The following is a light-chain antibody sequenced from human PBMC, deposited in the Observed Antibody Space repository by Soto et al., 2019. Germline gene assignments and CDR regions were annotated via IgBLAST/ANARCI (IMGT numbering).Light chain of an antibody. V-gene: IGKV1-12*01. CDR1: QGISSW. J-gene: IGKJ4*01. Sequence: DIQMTQSPSSVSASVGDRVTIACRASQGISSWVAWYQQKPGKAPNLLIYAASSLQSGVPSRFSGSGSGTEFTLTISSLQPEDFATYYCQQADTFRLTFGGGTKVDIK. CDR3: QQADTFRLT. CDR2: AAS.